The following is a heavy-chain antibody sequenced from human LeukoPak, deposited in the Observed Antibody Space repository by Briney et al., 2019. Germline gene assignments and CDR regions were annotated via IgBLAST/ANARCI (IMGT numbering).Heavy chain of an antibody. D-gene: IGHD3-10*01. V-gene: IGHV3-21*01. J-gene: IGHJ4*02. CDR2: ISSSNSYI. Sequence: GGSLRLSCAASGFTFSSYSMNWLRQAPGRGLEWVSSISSSNSYIYYADSVKGRFTISRDNAKNSLYLQMNSLRAEDTAVYYCARGRFGEFSLDYWGQGTLVTVSS. CDR1: GFTFSSYS. CDR3: ARGRFGEFSLDY.